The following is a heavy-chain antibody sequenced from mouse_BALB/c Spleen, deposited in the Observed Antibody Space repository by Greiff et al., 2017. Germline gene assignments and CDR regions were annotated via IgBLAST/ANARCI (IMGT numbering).Heavy chain of an antibody. Sequence: DVKLQESGPGLVKPSQSLSLTCTVTGYSITSDYAWNWIRQFPGNKLEWMGYISYSGSTSYNPSLKSRISITRDTSKNQFFLQLNSVTTEDTATYYCARDYGSSPFDYGGQGTTLTVSS. CDR1: GYSITSDYA. J-gene: IGHJ2*01. CDR3: ARDYGSSPFDY. D-gene: IGHD1-1*01. V-gene: IGHV3-2*02. CDR2: ISYSGST.